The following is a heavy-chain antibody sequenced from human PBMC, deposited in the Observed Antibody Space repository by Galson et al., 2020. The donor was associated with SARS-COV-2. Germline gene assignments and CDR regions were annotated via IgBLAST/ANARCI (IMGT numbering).Heavy chain of an antibody. V-gene: IGHV3-74*03. J-gene: IGHJ4*02. Sequence: GRSLRLSCAASGFAFNKYWMHWVRQAPGKGLEWVARIRSDDSIITYADSVKGRFTISRDNAKNTLYLQMNNLRSEDTALYYCAGALAIWGQGTLVTVSS. CDR3: AGALAI. CDR1: GFAFNKYW. CDR2: IRSDDSII.